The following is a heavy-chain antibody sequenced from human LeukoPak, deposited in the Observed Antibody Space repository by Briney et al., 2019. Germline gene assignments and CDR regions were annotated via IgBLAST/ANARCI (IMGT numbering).Heavy chain of an antibody. CDR2: IYTSGST. D-gene: IGHD3-9*01. CDR3: ARERSYDILTGTSYYFDY. CDR1: GGSISSGSYY. Sequence: PSETLSLTCTVSGGSISSGSYYWSWIRQPAGKGLEWIGRIYTSGSTNYNPSLKSRVTISVDTSKNQFSLKLSSVTAADTAVYYCARERSYDILTGTSYYFDYWGQGTLVTVSS. V-gene: IGHV4-61*02. J-gene: IGHJ4*02.